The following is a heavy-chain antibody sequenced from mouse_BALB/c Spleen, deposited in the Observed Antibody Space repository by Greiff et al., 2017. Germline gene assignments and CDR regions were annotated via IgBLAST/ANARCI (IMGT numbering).Heavy chain of an antibody. CDR1: GFTFSSYT. Sequence: EVMLVESGGGLVQPGGSLKLSCAASGFTFSSYTMSWVRQTPEKRLEWVAYISNGGGSTYYPDTVKGRFTISRDNAKNTLYLQMSSLKSEDTAMYYCARDYYGAFAYWGQGTRVTVSA. D-gene: IGHD1-2*01. CDR3: ARDYYGAFAY. CDR2: ISNGGGST. V-gene: IGHV5-12-2*01. J-gene: IGHJ3*01.